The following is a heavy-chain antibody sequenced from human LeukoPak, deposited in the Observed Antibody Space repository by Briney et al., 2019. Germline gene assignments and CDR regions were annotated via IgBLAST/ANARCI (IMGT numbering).Heavy chain of an antibody. CDR1: GGTFSSYA. CDR3: ARGPKYDYVWGSGFDC. Sequence: SVKVSCKASGGTFSSYAISWVRQAPGQGLEWMGGIIPIFGTANYAQKFQGRVTITADESTSTAYMELSSLRSEDTAVYYCARGPKYDYVWGSGFDCWGQGTLVTVSS. CDR2: IIPIFGTA. J-gene: IGHJ4*02. D-gene: IGHD3-16*01. V-gene: IGHV1-69*13.